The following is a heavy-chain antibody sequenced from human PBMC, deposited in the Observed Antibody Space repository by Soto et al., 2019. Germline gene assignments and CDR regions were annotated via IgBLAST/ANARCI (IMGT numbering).Heavy chain of an antibody. D-gene: IGHD3-3*01. CDR1: GFTVSSNY. V-gene: IGHV3-21*01. J-gene: IGHJ4*02. CDR2: ISSSSSYI. Sequence: PGGSLRLSCAASGFTVSSNYMSWVRQAPGKGLEWVSSISSSSSYIYYADSVKGRFTISRDNAKNSLYLQMNSLRAEDTAVYYFARARLLGLLERLLFDYWGQGTLVTVSS. CDR3: ARARLLGLLERLLFDY.